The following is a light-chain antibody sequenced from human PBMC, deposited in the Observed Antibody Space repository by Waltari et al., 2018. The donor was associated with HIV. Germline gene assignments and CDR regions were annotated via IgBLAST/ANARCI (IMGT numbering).Light chain of an antibody. J-gene: IGLJ2*01. CDR2: DDD. CDR1: DIGSKR. CDR3: QVWDFRSDEVI. V-gene: IGLV3-21*04. Sequence: SYMLTQSHSVSVAPGKTDAITCGGNDIGSKRVHWYQHKSGQAPVLIISDDDDRPSGIPERFSGSNSANTATLTITRVEAGDEADYFCQVWDFRSDEVIFGGGTKMTVL.